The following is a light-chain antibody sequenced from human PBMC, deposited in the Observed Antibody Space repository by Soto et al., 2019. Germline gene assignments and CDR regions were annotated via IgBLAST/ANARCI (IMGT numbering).Light chain of an antibody. J-gene: IGKJ1*01. CDR2: GAS. Sequence: EIVMTQSPATLSVSPGERATLSCRASQSVSNNLAWYQKKPGQAPRLLIYGASTRATGIPARFSGGGSGTEFTLTISSLQSEDFAVSYCQQYNNWWTFGQGTRVEIK. CDR1: QSVSNN. CDR3: QQYNNWWT. V-gene: IGKV3-15*01.